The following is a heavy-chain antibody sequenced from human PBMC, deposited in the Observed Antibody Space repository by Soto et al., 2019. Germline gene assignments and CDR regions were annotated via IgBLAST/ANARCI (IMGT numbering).Heavy chain of an antibody. V-gene: IGHV1-46*01. D-gene: IGHD4-17*01. CDR2: IYVSGTT. CDR1: GYTFSSYN. Sequence: QVQLVQSGAEVKKPGASVQVSCKASGYTFSSYNGHWVRQVPGQGLEWMAIIYVSGTTTYAQNFLGRVTVTRDTSTSTVYLELRSLRPDDSAIYYCLRGGYEDYGKAGRYWGQGTLVTVSS. CDR3: LRGGYEDYGKAGRY. J-gene: IGHJ4*02.